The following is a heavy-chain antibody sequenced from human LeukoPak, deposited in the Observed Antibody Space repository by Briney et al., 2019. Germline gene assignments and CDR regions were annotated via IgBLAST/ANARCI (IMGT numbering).Heavy chain of an antibody. J-gene: IGHJ4*02. D-gene: IGHD3-22*01. V-gene: IGHV4-59*01. CDR1: GGSISSYY. CDR2: IYYSGST. CDR3: GRARYDSSVYYDY. Sequence: PSETLSLTCTVSGGSISSYYWSWIRQPPGKGLEWIGYIYYSGSTNYNPSLKSRVTISVDTSKNQFSLKLSSVTAADTAVYYCGRARYDSSVYYDYGGQETLATVP.